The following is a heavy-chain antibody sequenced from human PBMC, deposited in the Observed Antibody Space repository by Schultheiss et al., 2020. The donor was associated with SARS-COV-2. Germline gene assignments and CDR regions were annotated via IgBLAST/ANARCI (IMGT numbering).Heavy chain of an antibody. CDR3: ARTQEMATSIDY. CDR2: INDSGSS. CDR1: GGSISSGNW. V-gene: IGHV4-4*02. D-gene: IGHD5-24*01. Sequence: GSLRLSCAVSGGSISSGNWWNWVRQPPGKGLEWIGEINDSGSSNYNPSLKSRVTISVDTSKKQFSLNLTSVTAADTAVYYCARTQEMATSIDYWGQGTLVTVSS. J-gene: IGHJ4*02.